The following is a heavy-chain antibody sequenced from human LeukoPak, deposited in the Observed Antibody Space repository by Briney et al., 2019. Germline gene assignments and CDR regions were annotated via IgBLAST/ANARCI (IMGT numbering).Heavy chain of an antibody. Sequence: GGSLRLSCAASGFTFSSYWMSWVRQAPGKGLEWVANIKQDGSEKYYVDSVKGRFTISRDNAKNSLYLQMNSLRAEDMAVYYCARDYKYYDSSGHFDYWGQGTLVTVSS. J-gene: IGHJ4*02. D-gene: IGHD3-22*01. CDR3: ARDYKYYDSSGHFDY. V-gene: IGHV3-7*01. CDR2: IKQDGSEK. CDR1: GFTFSSYW.